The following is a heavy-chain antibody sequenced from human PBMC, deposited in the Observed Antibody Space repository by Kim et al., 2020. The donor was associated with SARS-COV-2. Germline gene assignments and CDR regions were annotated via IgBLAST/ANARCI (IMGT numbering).Heavy chain of an antibody. CDR3: ARDRSITGTSVPGVYFDY. CDR2: ISSSSSYI. Sequence: GGSLRLSCAASGFTFSSYSMNWVRQAPGKGLEWVSSISSSSSYIYYADSMKGRFTISRDNAKNSLYLQMNSLRAEDTAVYYCARDRSITGTSVPGVYFDYWGQGTLVTVSS. J-gene: IGHJ4*02. CDR1: GFTFSSYS. V-gene: IGHV3-21*01. D-gene: IGHD1-7*01.